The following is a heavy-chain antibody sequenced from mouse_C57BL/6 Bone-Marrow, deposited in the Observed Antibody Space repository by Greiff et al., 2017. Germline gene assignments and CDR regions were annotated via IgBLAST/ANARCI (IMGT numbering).Heavy chain of an antibody. CDR2: INPNNGGT. D-gene: IGHD1-1*01. J-gene: IGHJ3*01. Sequence: VQLQQSGPELVKPGASVKISCKASGYTFTDYYMNWVKQSHGKSLEWIGDINPNNGGTSYNQKFKGKATLTVDKSSSTAYMELRSLTSEDSAVYYCASTYGSPSWGFAYWGQGTLVTVSA. V-gene: IGHV1-26*01. CDR3: ASTYGSPSWGFAY. CDR1: GYTFTDYY.